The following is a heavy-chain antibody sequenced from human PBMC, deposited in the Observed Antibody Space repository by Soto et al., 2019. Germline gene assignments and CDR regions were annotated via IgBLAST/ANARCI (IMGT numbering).Heavy chain of an antibody. CDR2: ISYDGSNK. CDR3: AKDPRSSSWYYYYYGMDV. Sequence: GGSLRLSCAASGFTFSSYGMHWVRQAPGKGLEWVAVISYDGSNKYYADSVKGRFTISRDNSKNTLYLQMNSLRAEDTAVYYYAKDPRSSSWYYYYYGMDVWGQGTTVTVSS. D-gene: IGHD6-13*01. CDR1: GFTFSSYG. V-gene: IGHV3-30*18. J-gene: IGHJ6*02.